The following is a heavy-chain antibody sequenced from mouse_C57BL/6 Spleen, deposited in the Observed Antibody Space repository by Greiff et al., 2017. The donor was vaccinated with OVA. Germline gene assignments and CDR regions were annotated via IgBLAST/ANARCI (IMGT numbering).Heavy chain of an antibody. V-gene: IGHV1-69*01. Sequence: VQLQQPGAELVMPGASVKLSCKASGYTFTSYWMHWVKQRPGQGLEWIGEIDPSDSYTNYNQKFKGKSTLTVDKSSSTAYMQLSSLTSEDSAVYYCARSIGYYDYERYFDYWGKGTTLTVSS. J-gene: IGHJ2*01. CDR3: ARSIGYYDYERYFDY. D-gene: IGHD2-4*01. CDR1: GYTFTSYW. CDR2: IDPSDSYT.